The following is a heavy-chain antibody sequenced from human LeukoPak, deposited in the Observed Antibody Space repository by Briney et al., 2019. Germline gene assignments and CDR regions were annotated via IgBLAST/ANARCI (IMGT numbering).Heavy chain of an antibody. D-gene: IGHD3-10*01. J-gene: IGHJ5*02. Sequence: SETLSLTCTVSGGSISSYYWSWIRQPPGKGLEWIGYIYYSGSTNYNPSLKSRVTISVDTSKNQFSLKLSSVTAADTAVYYCVRVIRGYGSGSYFPYWFDPWGQGTLVTVSS. CDR2: IYYSGST. V-gene: IGHV4-59*01. CDR3: VRVIRGYGSGSYFPYWFDP. CDR1: GGSISSYY.